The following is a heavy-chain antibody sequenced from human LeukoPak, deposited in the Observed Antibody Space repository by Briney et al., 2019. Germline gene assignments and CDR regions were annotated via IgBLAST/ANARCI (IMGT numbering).Heavy chain of an antibody. D-gene: IGHD1-14*01. CDR1: GYTFVDYY. V-gene: IGHV1-2*02. J-gene: IGHJ6*03. CDR2: INPNSGGT. Sequence: ASVKVSCKASGYTFVDYYMHWVRQAPGHRLEWMGGINPNSGGTNYAQKFQGRVTMTRDTSISTAYMDLSRLKSDATAVYFCAREAGDSATTGVDYYYSHYMDVWGIGTTVTVSS. CDR3: AREAGDSATTGVDYYYSHYMDV.